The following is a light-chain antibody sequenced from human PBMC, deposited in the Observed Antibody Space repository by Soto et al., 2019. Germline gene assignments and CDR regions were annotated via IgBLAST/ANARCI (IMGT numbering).Light chain of an antibody. Sequence: ELVLTQSPVTLSLSPGERATLSCRASQRVGGNYLAWYQQKRGQYPRLLIYDASSRATDIPDRFSGSGSGTDFTLTITKVEPEDFAVYYCQQYGSRTWTFCQGTKLEMK. V-gene: IGKV3-20*01. CDR1: QRVGGNY. CDR2: DAS. CDR3: QQYGSRTWT. J-gene: IGKJ1*01.